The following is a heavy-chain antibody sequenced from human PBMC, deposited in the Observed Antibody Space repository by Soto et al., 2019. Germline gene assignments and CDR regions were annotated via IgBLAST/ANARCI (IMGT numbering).Heavy chain of an antibody. Sequence: GSLRLSCAASGFTFGSYGIHWVRQAPGKGLEWVAVISYDGSNRYYADSVKGRFTISRDNSKNTLYLQMNSLRAEDTAVYYCAKGGDAYNSFFDYWGQGTPVTVSS. CDR1: GFTFGSYG. CDR2: ISYDGSNR. V-gene: IGHV3-30*18. J-gene: IGHJ4*02. D-gene: IGHD3-10*01. CDR3: AKGGDAYNSFFDY.